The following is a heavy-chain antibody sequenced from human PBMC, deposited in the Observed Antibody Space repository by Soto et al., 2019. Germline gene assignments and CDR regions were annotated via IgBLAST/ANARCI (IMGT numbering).Heavy chain of an antibody. V-gene: IGHV1-58*01. Sequence: SVKVSCKASGLTFTSSAVQWVRQARGQRLEWIGWIVVGSGNTNYAQKFQERVTITRDMSTSTAYMELSSLRSEDTAVYYCAADLTSYYDSSGYYPDAFDIWGQGTMVTVSS. CDR1: GLTFTSSA. CDR2: IVVGSGNT. D-gene: IGHD3-22*01. CDR3: AADLTSYYDSSGYYPDAFDI. J-gene: IGHJ3*02.